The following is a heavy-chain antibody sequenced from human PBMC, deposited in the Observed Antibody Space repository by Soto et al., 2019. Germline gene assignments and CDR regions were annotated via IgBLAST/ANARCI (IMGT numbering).Heavy chain of an antibody. CDR1: GFGFSNAW. D-gene: IGHD2-8*01. V-gene: IGHV3-15*01. J-gene: IGHJ4*02. CDR3: TKDLNGGFDY. Sequence: PRLSCAASGFGFSNAWMSWVHQAPGKGLEWVGRIKSETDGETTDYVAPVKGRFTISRDDSKNTLYLQMNSLKIEDTAVYSCTKDLNGGFDYWGRGTLVTVSS. CDR2: IKSETDGETT.